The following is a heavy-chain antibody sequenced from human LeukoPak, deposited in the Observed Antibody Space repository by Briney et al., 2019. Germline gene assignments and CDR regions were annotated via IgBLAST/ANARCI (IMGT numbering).Heavy chain of an antibody. CDR3: ASFRVAGSLDFDY. J-gene: IGHJ4*02. CDR1: GFTFSSYS. D-gene: IGHD6-19*01. Sequence: GGSLRLSCAVSGFTFSSYSMNWVRQAPGKGLEWVSSISSSSSYIYYADSVKGRFTISRDNAKNSLYLQMNSLRAEDTAVYYCASFRVAGSLDFDYWGQGTLVTVSS. V-gene: IGHV3-21*01. CDR2: ISSSSSYI.